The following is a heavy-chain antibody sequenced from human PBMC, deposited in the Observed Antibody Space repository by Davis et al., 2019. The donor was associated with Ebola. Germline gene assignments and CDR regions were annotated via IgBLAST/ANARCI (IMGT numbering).Heavy chain of an antibody. CDR1: GFSLKDFW. CDR2: IRSKADGGTA. V-gene: IGHV3-15*07. J-gene: IGHJ3*02. CDR3: TTDNFYDYNSYSAFDI. D-gene: IGHD3-22*01. Sequence: PGGSLRLSCVASGFSLKDFWMNWVRQPPGKGLEWVGRIRSKADGGTADYISSVKGRLTISRDDSVNTLYLEMNSLRREDAGVYFCTTDNFYDYNSYSAFDIWGQGTTVTVSS.